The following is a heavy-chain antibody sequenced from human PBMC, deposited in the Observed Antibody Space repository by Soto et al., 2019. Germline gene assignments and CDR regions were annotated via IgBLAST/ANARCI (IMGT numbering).Heavy chain of an antibody. D-gene: IGHD2-21*02. Sequence: QVQLQESGPGLVKPSGTLSLTCAVSGGSVSSNNWWSWVRQSPGKGLEWMGEIYHSGSAHYTPSLKSRATISLDKSKNLFSLRLTSVTAADTAVYYCARVPGVVVSADDAFDIWGPGTRVIVSS. CDR1: GGSVSSNNW. J-gene: IGHJ3*02. CDR2: IYHSGSA. CDR3: ARVPGVVVSADDAFDI. V-gene: IGHV4-4*02.